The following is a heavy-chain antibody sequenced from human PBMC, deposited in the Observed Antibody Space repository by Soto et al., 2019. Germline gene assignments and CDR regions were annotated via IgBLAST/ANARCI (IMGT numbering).Heavy chain of an antibody. V-gene: IGHV1-2*02. D-gene: IGHD3-3*01. CDR1: GYTFTAYH. J-gene: IGHJ4*02. Sequence: ASVKVSCKTSGYTFTAYHLHWARQAPGQGLEWMGWINPKNGGTHYAQKFQGRVTITRDTSISTAHLELSRLTADDTAVYYCATGGTVFGVDLYTGFDFGGQGILVTAPQ. CDR2: INPKNGGT. CDR3: ATGGTVFGVDLYTGFDF.